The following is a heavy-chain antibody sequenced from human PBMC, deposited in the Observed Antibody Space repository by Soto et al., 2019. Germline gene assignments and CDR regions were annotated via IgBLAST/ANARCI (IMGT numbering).Heavy chain of an antibody. CDR1: GGTFSNSV. Sequence: GASVKVSCKGSGGTFSNSVISWVRQAPGQGLEWMGGIIPIFDTTNYAQKFQGRVTIIADESTSTGYMELASLRSEDTAVYYCARAPILTGETIYENYFHYCGQGTLVTVSS. V-gene: IGHV1-69*13. CDR3: ARAPILTGETIYENYFHY. D-gene: IGHD2-8*01. J-gene: IGHJ4*02. CDR2: IIPIFDTT.